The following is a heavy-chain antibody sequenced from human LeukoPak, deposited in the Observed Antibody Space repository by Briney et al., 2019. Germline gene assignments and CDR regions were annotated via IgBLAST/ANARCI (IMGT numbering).Heavy chain of an antibody. CDR3: ARPHCSSTSCCAETQNWFDP. Sequence: GASVKVSCKASGYTFTGYYMHWVRQAPGQGLEWMGRINPNSGGTNYAQKFQGRVTMTRDTSISTAYMELTRLRSDDTAVYYCARPHCSSTSCCAETQNWFDPWGQGTLVTVSS. CDR2: INPNSGGT. V-gene: IGHV1-2*06. J-gene: IGHJ5*02. D-gene: IGHD2-2*01. CDR1: GYTFTGYY.